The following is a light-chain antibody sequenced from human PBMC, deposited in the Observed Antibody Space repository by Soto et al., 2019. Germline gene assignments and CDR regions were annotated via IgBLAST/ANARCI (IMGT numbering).Light chain of an antibody. V-gene: IGKV3-20*01. Sequence: EIVFTQSPCTLSLSPGERATLSCRASQSVSSSYLAWYQQKPGQAPRLLIYGASSRATGVSARFSGSGSGTDFTLTISRLEPEDFAVYYCQQYGSSPATFGQGTKVDIK. J-gene: IGKJ1*01. CDR1: QSVSSSY. CDR2: GAS. CDR3: QQYGSSPAT.